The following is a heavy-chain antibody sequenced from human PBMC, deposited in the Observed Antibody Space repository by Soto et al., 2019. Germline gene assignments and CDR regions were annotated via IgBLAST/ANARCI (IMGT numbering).Heavy chain of an antibody. CDR1: GGSIDSYY. V-gene: IGHV4-59*01. J-gene: IGHJ5*02. CDR2: IFYSGRSGST. D-gene: IGHD2-21*02. Sequence: SETLSLTCSVSGGSIDSYYWSWIRQPPGKGLEWIGYIFYSGRSGSTNYNPSLKSRVTISVDTSKNQFSLKVSSVTAADTAVYYCAKTALGWLDPWGQGTLVTVSS. CDR3: AKTALGWLDP.